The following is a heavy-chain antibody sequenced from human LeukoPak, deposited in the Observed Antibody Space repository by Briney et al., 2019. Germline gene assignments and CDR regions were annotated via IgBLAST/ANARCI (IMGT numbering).Heavy chain of an antibody. CDR2: TSDSGTTT. CDR3: AKGGSGLGFYYGMDV. CDR1: EFTFSSFA. J-gene: IGHJ6*02. V-gene: IGHV3-23*01. Sequence: TGGSLRLSCAASEFTFSSFAMNWVRQAPGKGLEWVSGTSDSGTTTYYAVSVKGRFTMSRDNSKKTLFLQMDSLRAEDTAVYYCAKGGSGLGFYYGMDVWGQGTTVTVSS. D-gene: IGHD3-10*01.